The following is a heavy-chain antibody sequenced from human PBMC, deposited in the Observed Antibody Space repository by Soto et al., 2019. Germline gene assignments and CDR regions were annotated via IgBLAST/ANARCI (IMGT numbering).Heavy chain of an antibody. J-gene: IGHJ4*02. CDR3: VRDRGAVWGNYGKRAHKFDS. CDR1: GGSITSENW. D-gene: IGHD3-16*01. Sequence: SETLSLTCTVSGGSITSENWWSWVRQPPGKGLEWIGEIYHSGSANYNPSLKSRATISLDKSNSQFSLKVTSVTAADKAIYYCVRDRGAVWGNYGKRAHKFDSWGQGIPVTVSS. V-gene: IGHV4-4*02. CDR2: IYHSGSA.